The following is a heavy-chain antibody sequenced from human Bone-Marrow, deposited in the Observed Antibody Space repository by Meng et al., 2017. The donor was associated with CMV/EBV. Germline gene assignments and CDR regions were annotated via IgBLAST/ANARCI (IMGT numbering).Heavy chain of an antibody. CDR3: ARESRIFGVVIMGPGGMAV. Sequence: GESLKISCAASGFTFSSYWMSWVRQAPGQGLEWVANIKQDGSEKYYVDSVKGRFTISRDNAKNSLCLQMNSLRAEDTAVYSCARESRIFGVVIMGPGGMAVWGQGNTVTGSS. CDR1: GFTFSSYW. D-gene: IGHD3-3*01. J-gene: IGHJ6*01. CDR2: IKQDGSEK. V-gene: IGHV3-7*01.